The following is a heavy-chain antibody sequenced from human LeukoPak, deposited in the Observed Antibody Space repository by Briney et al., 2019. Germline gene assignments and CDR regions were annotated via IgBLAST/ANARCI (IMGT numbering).Heavy chain of an antibody. J-gene: IGHJ5*02. CDR1: GITVSSDY. D-gene: IGHD6-13*01. V-gene: IGHV3-53*01. CDR3: ARGVGRSWSLDP. Sequence: GGSLRLSCTLSGITVSSDYISWVRQAPGKGLEWVSAIYPDGRTYYADSVKGRITISRDKSKNTLYLQMTSLRVEDTAVFYCARGVGRSWSLDPWGQGTLVTVSS. CDR2: IYPDGRT.